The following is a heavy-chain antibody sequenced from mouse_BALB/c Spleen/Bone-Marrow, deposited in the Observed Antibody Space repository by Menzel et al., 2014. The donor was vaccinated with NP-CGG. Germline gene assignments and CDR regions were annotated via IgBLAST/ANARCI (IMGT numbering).Heavy chain of an antibody. CDR1: GFTFSSFG. CDR2: ISSGSSTI. Sequence: DVHLVESGGGLAQPGGSRKLSCAASGFTFSSFGMHWVRRAPEKGLEWVAYISSGSSTIYYADTVKGRFTISGDNPKNTLFLQMTSLRSEDTAMYYCVRSYDSYAMAFWGQGTSVTVSS. J-gene: IGHJ4*01. V-gene: IGHV5-17*02. CDR3: VRSYDSYAMAF. D-gene: IGHD2-10*02.